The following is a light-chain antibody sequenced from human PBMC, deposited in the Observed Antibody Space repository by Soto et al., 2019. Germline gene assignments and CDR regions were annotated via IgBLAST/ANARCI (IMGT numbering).Light chain of an antibody. Sequence: EIVWTQSPGTLSLSPGERATLSCRASQSVSSSYLAWYQQKPGQAPRLLIYGASSRATGIPDRFSGSGSGTDFTSTISILEPEDFAVYYCQQYGSSFTFGPGTKVDIK. CDR1: QSVSSSY. CDR2: GAS. CDR3: QQYGSSFT. J-gene: IGKJ3*01. V-gene: IGKV3-20*01.